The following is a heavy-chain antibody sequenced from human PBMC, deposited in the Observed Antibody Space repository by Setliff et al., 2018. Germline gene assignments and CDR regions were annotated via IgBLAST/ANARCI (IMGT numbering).Heavy chain of an antibody. V-gene: IGHV4-31*03. Sequence: SETLSLTCTVSGGSISSGGYYWSWFRPHPGKGLEWIGYIYYSGSTYYNPSLKSRVTISVDTSKNQFSLKLSSVTAADTAVYYCARDRRIVGARHAFDIWGQGTMVTVSS. CDR3: ARDRRIVGARHAFDI. CDR1: GGSISSGGYY. J-gene: IGHJ3*02. CDR2: IYYSGST. D-gene: IGHD1-26*01.